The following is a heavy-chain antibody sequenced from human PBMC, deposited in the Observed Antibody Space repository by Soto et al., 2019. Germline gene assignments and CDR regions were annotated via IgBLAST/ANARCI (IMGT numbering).Heavy chain of an antibody. CDR3: AKRELVLDY. CDR2: ISGSGGSR. Sequence: EVQLLESGGGLAQPGGSLRLSCAASGFTFSSYAMSWVRQAPGKGLEWVSGISGSGGSRNYADSVKGRFTISRDNSKNTLYLQMNSMRAEDTAVYYCAKRELVLDYWGQGTLVTVSS. J-gene: IGHJ4*02. D-gene: IGHD6-13*01. V-gene: IGHV3-23*01. CDR1: GFTFSSYA.